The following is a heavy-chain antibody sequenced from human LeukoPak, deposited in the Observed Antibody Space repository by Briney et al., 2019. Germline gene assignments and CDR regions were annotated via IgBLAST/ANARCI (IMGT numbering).Heavy chain of an antibody. J-gene: IGHJ3*02. CDR1: GDSISSYY. CDR3: ARLLDDYYYDSSGYNAFDI. Sequence: SETLSLTCTVSGDSISSYYWSWIRQPPGKGLEWIGYIYYSGSTNYNPSLKSRVTISVDTSKNQFSLKLSSVTAADTAVYYCARLLDDYYYDSSGYNAFDIWGQGTMVTVSS. D-gene: IGHD3-22*01. V-gene: IGHV4-59*01. CDR2: IYYSGST.